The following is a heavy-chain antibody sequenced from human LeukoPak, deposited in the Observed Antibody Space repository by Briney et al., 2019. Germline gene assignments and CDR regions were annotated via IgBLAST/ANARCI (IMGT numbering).Heavy chain of an antibody. Sequence: GGSLRLSCAASGFTFSSYSMDWVRQAPGKGLEWVSYISSSSSTIYYADSVKGRFTISRDNAKNSLYLQMNSLRAEDTAVYYCARDRIAAAGLDVSYYGMDVRGQGTTVTVSS. CDR3: ARDRIAAAGLDVSYYGMDV. CDR1: GFTFSSYS. J-gene: IGHJ6*02. D-gene: IGHD6-13*01. CDR2: ISSSSSTI. V-gene: IGHV3-48*01.